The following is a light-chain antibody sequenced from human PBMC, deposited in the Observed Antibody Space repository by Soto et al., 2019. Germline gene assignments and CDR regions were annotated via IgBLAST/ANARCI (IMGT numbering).Light chain of an antibody. CDR2: SNN. Sequence: QSVLTQPPSASGTPGQRVTISCSGSSSNIGRNTVNWYQQLPGTAPKVLIYSNNQRPSGVHDRLSGSKSGTSASLAISGLQSEDEADYYCAAWDDSLNAVVFGGGTKLTVL. V-gene: IGLV1-44*01. J-gene: IGLJ2*01. CDR3: AAWDDSLNAVV. CDR1: SSNIGRNT.